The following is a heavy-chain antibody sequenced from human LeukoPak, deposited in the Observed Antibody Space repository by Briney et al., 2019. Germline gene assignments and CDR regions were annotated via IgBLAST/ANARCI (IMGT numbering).Heavy chain of an antibody. CDR2: INQSGST. Sequence: SETLSLTCAVYGGSLSSFYWSWIRQPPGKGLEWIGEINQSGSTNYKPSLKSRVTISVDTSTNQISLKLTSVTAADTAVYYCVRLAALGYSFAPRYAFDIWGQGTMVTVSS. CDR3: VRLAALGYSFAPRYAFDI. V-gene: IGHV4-34*01. D-gene: IGHD5-18*01. J-gene: IGHJ3*02. CDR1: GGSLSSFY.